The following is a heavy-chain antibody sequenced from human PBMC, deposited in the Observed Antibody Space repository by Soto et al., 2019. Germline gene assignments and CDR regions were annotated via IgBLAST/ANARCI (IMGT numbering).Heavy chain of an antibody. J-gene: IGHJ6*01. D-gene: IGHD4-17*01. Sequence: EVQLVESGGGLVQPGGSLRLSCAASGFTFSSYSMNWVRQAPGKGLEWVSYISSSSSTIYYADSVKGRFTISRDNAKNSLYLKMNSLRAEDTAVYYCATVTHSPYYYGMDVWGQGTTVTVSS. CDR3: ATVTHSPYYYGMDV. V-gene: IGHV3-48*01. CDR2: ISSSSSTI. CDR1: GFTFSSYS.